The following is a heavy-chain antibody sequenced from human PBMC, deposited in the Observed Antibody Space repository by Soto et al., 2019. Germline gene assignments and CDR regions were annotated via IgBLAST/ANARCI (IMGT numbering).Heavy chain of an antibody. V-gene: IGHV1-18*04. D-gene: IGHD3-10*01. CDR2: ISAYNGNT. J-gene: IGHJ4*02. Sequence: QVQLVQSGAEVKKPGASVRVSCKASGYTFTSYVITWVRQAPGQGVEWMGWISAYNGNTNYAQKLQGRVTMTTDTPTSTAYMELRSLRSDDTAVYYCAREKREARRGGLDYWGQGTLVTVSS. CDR1: GYTFTSYV. CDR3: AREKREARRGGLDY.